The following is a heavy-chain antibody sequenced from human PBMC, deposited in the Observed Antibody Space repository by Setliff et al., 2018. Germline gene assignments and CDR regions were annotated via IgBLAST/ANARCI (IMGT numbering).Heavy chain of an antibody. J-gene: IGHJ4*02. CDR3: ARAQNIFGGNFDS. Sequence: GGSLRLSCTVYGFSFNKYWMYWVRQAPGKGLEWLAVTSYDGKNNYYGDSVKGRFTISRDNSQNTVYLQMNALSGDDTAVYFCARAQNIFGGNFDSWGQGTLVTVSS. D-gene: IGHD3-3*01. V-gene: IGHV3-30*03. CDR2: TSYDGKNN. CDR1: GFSFNKYW.